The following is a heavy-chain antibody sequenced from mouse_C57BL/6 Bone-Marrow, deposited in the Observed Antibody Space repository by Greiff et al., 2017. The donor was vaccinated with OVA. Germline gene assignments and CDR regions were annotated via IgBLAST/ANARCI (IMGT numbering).Heavy chain of an antibody. CDR2: IDPETGGT. V-gene: IGHV1-15*01. J-gene: IGHJ4*01. Sequence: LVESGAELVRPGASVTLSCKASGYTFTDYEMHWVKQTPVHGLEWIGAIDPETGGTAYNQKFKGKAILTADKSSSTAYMELRSLTSEDSAFYYCTRGYSNYYAMDYWGQGTSVTVSS. CDR3: TRGYSNYYAMDY. D-gene: IGHD2-5*01. CDR1: GYTFTDYE.